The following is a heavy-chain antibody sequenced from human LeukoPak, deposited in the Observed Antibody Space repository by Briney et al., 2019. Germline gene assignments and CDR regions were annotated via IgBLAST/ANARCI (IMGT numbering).Heavy chain of an antibody. CDR2: ISSSSRYI. V-gene: IGHV3-21*01. D-gene: IGHD5-18*01. Sequence: GGSLRLSCAASGFTFSSYSMNWVRQAPGKGLEGVSSISSSSRYIYYAYSVKGRFTISRDNAKNSLYLQMHRMRAEDTAVYYCAGPSGYSYGFFYWGQGTLVTVSS. J-gene: IGHJ4*02. CDR1: GFTFSSYS. CDR3: AGPSGYSYGFFY.